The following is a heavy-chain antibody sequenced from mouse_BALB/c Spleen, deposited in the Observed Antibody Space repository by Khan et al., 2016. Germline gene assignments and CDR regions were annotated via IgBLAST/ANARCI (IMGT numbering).Heavy chain of an antibody. CDR3: ARGRNYGSRGYFAV. CDR1: GYSITSDYA. D-gene: IGHD1-1*01. V-gene: IGHV3-2*02. Sequence: EVQLKESGPGLVKPSQSLSLTCTVTGYSITSDYAWNWIRQFPGNKLAWMGYISYSGSTSYNTSLKSRISITRDTSKNQFFRQLNSVTTGATATYAGARGRNYGSRGYFAVWGAGTTVTVSS. J-gene: IGHJ1*01. CDR2: ISYSGST.